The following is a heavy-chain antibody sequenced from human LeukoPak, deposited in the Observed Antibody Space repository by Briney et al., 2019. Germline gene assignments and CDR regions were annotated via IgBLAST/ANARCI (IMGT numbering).Heavy chain of an antibody. CDR2: ISSSSRI. Sequence: PGGSLRLSCAASGFTFSINWVRQTPGKGLEWVSYISSSSRIYYADSVKGRFTISRDKAKNSLYLQMNSLRDEDTAIYYCARAGSGWYFDYWGQGTLVTVSS. CDR1: GFTFS. J-gene: IGHJ4*02. CDR3: ARAGSGWYFDY. V-gene: IGHV3-69-1*02. D-gene: IGHD6-19*01.